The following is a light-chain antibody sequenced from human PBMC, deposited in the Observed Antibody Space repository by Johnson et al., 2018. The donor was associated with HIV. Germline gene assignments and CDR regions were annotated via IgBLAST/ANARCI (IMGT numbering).Light chain of an antibody. Sequence: SVLTQPPSVSAAPGQKVTISCSGSSSNIGNNYVSWYQQLPGTAPKLLIYENNKRPSGIPDRFSGSKSGTSATLGITGLQTGDEADYYCGTWDSSLREVFGTWTKVTVL. J-gene: IGLJ1*01. CDR2: ENN. V-gene: IGLV1-51*02. CDR1: SSNIGNNY. CDR3: GTWDSSLREV.